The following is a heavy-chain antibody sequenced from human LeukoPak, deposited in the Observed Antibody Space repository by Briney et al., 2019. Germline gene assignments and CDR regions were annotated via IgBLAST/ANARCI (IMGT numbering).Heavy chain of an antibody. CDR1: GFTVSSNY. D-gene: IGHD2-21*01. V-gene: IGHV3-23*01. Sequence: GGSLRLSCAASGFTVSSNYMSWVRQAPGKGLEWVSAISGSVGNTYYADSVKGRFTVSRDNSKNTLFLQMNSLRAEDTAVYYCAKDGIPLKDTPRYNWFDPWGQGTLVSVSS. J-gene: IGHJ5*02. CDR3: AKDGIPLKDTPRYNWFDP. CDR2: ISGSVGNT.